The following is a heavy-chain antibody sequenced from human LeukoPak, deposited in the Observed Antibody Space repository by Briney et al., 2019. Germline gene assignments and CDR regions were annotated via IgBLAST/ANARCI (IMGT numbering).Heavy chain of an antibody. CDR1: GGSISSYY. Sequence: SETLSLTCTVSGGSISSYYWSWIRHPPGKGLEWIGYIYYSGSTNYNPSLKSRVTISVDTSKNQFSLKLSSVTAADTAVYYCARGTNYDFWSGYYHNWFDPWGQGTLVTVSS. CDR2: IYYSGST. D-gene: IGHD3-3*01. J-gene: IGHJ5*02. V-gene: IGHV4-59*01. CDR3: ARGTNYDFWSGYYHNWFDP.